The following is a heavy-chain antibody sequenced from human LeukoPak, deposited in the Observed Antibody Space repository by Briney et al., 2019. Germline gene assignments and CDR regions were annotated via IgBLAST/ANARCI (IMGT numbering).Heavy chain of an antibody. D-gene: IGHD6-25*01. Sequence: PSETLSLTCTVSGGSISSSSYYWGWIRQPPGKGLEWIGSIYYSGSTYYNPSLKSRVTISIDTSKNQFSLKLNSVTAADTAVYYCAREGRALADLPTSDYWGQGTLVTVSS. V-gene: IGHV4-39*07. CDR2: IYYSGST. CDR1: GGSISSSSYY. CDR3: AREGRALADLPTSDY. J-gene: IGHJ4*02.